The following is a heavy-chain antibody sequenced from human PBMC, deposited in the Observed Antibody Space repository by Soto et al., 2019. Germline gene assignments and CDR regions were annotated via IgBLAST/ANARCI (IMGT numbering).Heavy chain of an antibody. CDR1: GFTFRSYG. J-gene: IGHJ3*02. Sequence: QLAESGGNVVQPGKSLRLSRVASGFTFRSYGMHWVRQAPGKGLEWVATISHDGKKEYYADSVKGRFTVSRDNSRDTIYLEVNSVKTDDTAVYYCAKDMGPSPRPPDSLDIWGQGTVVTVSS. CDR2: ISHDGKKE. D-gene: IGHD3-10*01. V-gene: IGHV3-30*18. CDR3: AKDMGPSPRPPDSLDI.